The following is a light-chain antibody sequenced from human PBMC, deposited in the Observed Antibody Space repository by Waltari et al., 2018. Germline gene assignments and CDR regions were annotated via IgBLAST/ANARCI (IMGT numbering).Light chain of an antibody. V-gene: IGLV2-14*01. CDR2: DVS. J-gene: IGLJ1*01. Sequence: QSALTQPASVSGSPGQSITISCTGTSSDVGGYNYVSWYQQHPGKAPKLMIYDVSERPSGVSYRFSRSKSGNTASLTISGLQAEDQADYYCSSYTSSSTYVFGTGTKVTVL. CDR3: SSYTSSSTYV. CDR1: SSDVGGYNY.